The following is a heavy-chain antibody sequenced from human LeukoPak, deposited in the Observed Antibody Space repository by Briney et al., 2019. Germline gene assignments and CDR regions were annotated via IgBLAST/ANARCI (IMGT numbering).Heavy chain of an antibody. CDR3: ARICDSSGYCYMGV. D-gene: IGHD3-22*01. CDR2: INPNSGGT. J-gene: IGHJ6*03. CDR1: GYTFTGYY. Sequence: ASVKVSCKASGYTFTGYYMHWVRQAPGQGLEWMGRINPNSGGTNYAQKFQGGVTMTRDTSISTAYMELSRLRSDDTAVYYCARICDSSGYCYMGVWGKGTTVTVSS. V-gene: IGHV1-2*06.